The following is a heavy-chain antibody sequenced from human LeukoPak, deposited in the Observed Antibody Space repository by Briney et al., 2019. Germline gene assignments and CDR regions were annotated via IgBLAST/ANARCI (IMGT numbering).Heavy chain of an antibody. D-gene: IGHD5-18*01. CDR1: GFTFSSYA. CDR2: ISGSGGST. J-gene: IGHJ4*02. CDR3: AKHNRRFRDTAMVVFDY. Sequence: GGSLRLSCAASGFTFSSYAMSWVRQAPGKGLEWVSAISGSGGSTYYADSVKGRFTISRDNSKNTLYLQMNSLRAEDTAVYYCAKHNRRFRDTAMVVFDYWGQGTLVTVSS. V-gene: IGHV3-23*01.